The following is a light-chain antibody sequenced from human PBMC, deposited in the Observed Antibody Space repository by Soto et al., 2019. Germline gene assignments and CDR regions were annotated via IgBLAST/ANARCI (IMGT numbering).Light chain of an antibody. CDR1: QSIRTN. Sequence: QFPDTMSVTAGDTFTPSCGASQSIRTNLAWYQQRPGKAPTFLIYETSSLESGVPSRFSGSGAGTDFTLTISSLQPEDFATYYCQQDKSFPCTYGQGTKVDIK. V-gene: IGKV1-5*03. CDR3: QQDKSFPCT. CDR2: ETS. J-gene: IGKJ1*01.